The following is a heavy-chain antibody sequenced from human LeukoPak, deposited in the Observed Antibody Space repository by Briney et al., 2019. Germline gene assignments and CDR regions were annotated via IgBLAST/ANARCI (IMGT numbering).Heavy chain of an antibody. CDR2: INPNSGGT. V-gene: IGHV1-2*02. D-gene: IGHD3-22*01. CDR3: ARDLNYYDSSGYYFDY. Sequence: GASVKVSCKDSGGTFSSYAISWVRQAPGQGLEWMGWINPNSGGTNYAQKFQGRVTMTRDTSISTAYMELSRLRSDDTAVYYCARDLNYYDSSGYYFDYWGQGTLVTVSS. J-gene: IGHJ4*02. CDR1: GGTFSSYA.